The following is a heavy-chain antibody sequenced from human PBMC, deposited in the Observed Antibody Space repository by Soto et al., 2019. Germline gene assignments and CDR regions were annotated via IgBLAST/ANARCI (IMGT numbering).Heavy chain of an antibody. Sequence: PSETLSLTCTVSGGSISSGGYYWSWIRQHPGKGLEWIGYIYYSGSTYYNPSLKSRVTISVDTSKNQFSLKLSSVTAADTAVYYCARVPASTDWFSTQYYFDYWGQGTLVTVSS. CDR1: GGSISSGGYY. D-gene: IGHD3-9*01. CDR3: ARVPASTDWFSTQYYFDY. CDR2: IYYSGST. V-gene: IGHV4-31*03. J-gene: IGHJ4*02.